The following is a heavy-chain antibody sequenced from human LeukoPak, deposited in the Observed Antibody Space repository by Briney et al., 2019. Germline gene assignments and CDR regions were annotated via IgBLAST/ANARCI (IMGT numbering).Heavy chain of an antibody. V-gene: IGHV3-48*01. D-gene: IGHD5-18*01. J-gene: IGHJ4*02. CDR2: ISGGSTVI. Sequence: GGSLRLSCAGSGFIVSSSYMIWVRQAPGKGLEWVSYISGGSTVIDYADSVRGRFTISRDNAKNSLYLQMNSLRGEDTAVYYCARTRGYNYGYSDDWGQGTLVTVSS. CDR1: GFIVSSSY. CDR3: ARTRGYNYGYSDD.